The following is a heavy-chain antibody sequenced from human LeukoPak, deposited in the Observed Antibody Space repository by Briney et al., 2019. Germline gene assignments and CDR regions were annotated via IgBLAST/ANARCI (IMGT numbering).Heavy chain of an antibody. V-gene: IGHV1-69*01. CDR2: IIPIFGTA. D-gene: IGHD2-2*01. CDR1: GGTFSSYA. CDR3: ARERTSYQLRKYYFDY. J-gene: IGHJ4*02. Sequence: GASVKVSCKASGGTFSSYAISWVRQAPGQGLEWMGGIIPIFGTANYAQKFQGRVTITADESTSTAYMELSSLRSEDTAVYYCARERTSYQLRKYYFDYWGQGTLVTVSS.